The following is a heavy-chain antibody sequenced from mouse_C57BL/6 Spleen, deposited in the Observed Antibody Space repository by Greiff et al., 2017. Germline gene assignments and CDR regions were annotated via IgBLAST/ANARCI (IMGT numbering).Heavy chain of an antibody. CDR3: AREEDYGGYFDV. D-gene: IGHD2-4*01. Sequence: VQLQQSGAELVRPGASVKLSCKASGYTFTDYYINWVKQRPGQGLEWIARIYPGSGNTYYNEKFKGKATLTAEKSSSTAYMQLSSLTSEDSAVXFCAREEDYGGYFDVWGTGTTVTVSS. CDR1: GYTFTDYY. V-gene: IGHV1-76*01. CDR2: IYPGSGNT. J-gene: IGHJ1*03.